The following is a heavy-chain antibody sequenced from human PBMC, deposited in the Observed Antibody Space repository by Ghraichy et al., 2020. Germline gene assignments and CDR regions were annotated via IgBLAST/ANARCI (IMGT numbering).Heavy chain of an antibody. CDR1: GFTFNRHD. CDR3: ARDLSSPYYGMDV. CDR2: ISSSSSTI. J-gene: IGHJ6*02. V-gene: IGHV3-48*02. Sequence: GGSLRLSCAGSGFTFNRHDMVWVRQAPGKGLEWVSYISSSSSTIFYGDSVKGRFTISRDNAKNSVYLQMNSLRDDDTALYYCARDLSSPYYGMDVWGQGTTVTVSS.